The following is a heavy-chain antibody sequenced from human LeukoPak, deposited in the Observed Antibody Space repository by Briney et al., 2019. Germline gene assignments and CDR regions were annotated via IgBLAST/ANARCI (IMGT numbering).Heavy chain of an antibody. V-gene: IGHV4-59*01. J-gene: IGHJ6*03. CDR3: ARGGTSSSLQYYYYYYYMDV. D-gene: IGHD2-2*01. Sequence: SETLSLTCAVYGGSFSGYYWSWIRQPPGKGLEWIGYIYYSGSTNYNPSLKSRVTISVDTSKNQFSLKLSSVTAADTALYYCARGGTSSSLQYYYYYYYMDVWGKGTTVTVSS. CDR2: IYYSGST. CDR1: GGSFSGYY.